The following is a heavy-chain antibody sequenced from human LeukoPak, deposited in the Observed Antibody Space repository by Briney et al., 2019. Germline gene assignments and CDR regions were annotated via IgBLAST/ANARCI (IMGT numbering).Heavy chain of an antibody. CDR1: GFTFSSYS. CDR3: ARERGTDSSSWYTYYYYGMDV. J-gene: IGHJ6*02. V-gene: IGHV3-21*01. D-gene: IGHD6-13*01. Sequence: PGGSLRLSCAASGFTFSSYSMNWVRQAPGKGLEWVSSISSSSSYIYYADSVKGRFTISRDNAKNSLYLQMNSLRAEDTAVYCCARERGTDSSSWYTYYYYGMDVWGQGTTVTVSS. CDR2: ISSSSSYI.